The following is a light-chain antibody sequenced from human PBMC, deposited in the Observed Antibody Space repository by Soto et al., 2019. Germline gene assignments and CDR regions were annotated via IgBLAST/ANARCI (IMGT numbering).Light chain of an antibody. CDR3: QHYNSYSEA. V-gene: IGKV1-5*03. CDR1: QTISSW. CDR2: KAF. J-gene: IGKJ1*01. Sequence: DIRMTLSPSTLSGYVGDRVTITCRASQTISSWLAWYQQKPGKAPKLLIYKAFTLKSGVPSRFSGSGSGTEFTLTISSLQPDDFATYYCQHYNSYSEAFGQGSMVDVK.